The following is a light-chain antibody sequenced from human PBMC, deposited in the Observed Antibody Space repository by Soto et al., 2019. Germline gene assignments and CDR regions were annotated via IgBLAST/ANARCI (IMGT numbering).Light chain of an antibody. J-gene: IGLJ1*01. CDR3: SSYTSGSTRV. Sequence: QSALTQPASVSGSPGQSITISCTGTSSDVGGYNYVSWYQQHPGKAPKLMIYEVSNRPSGVSNRFSGSKSGNTASLTISGLQAEDEADYYCSSYTSGSTRVFGNGTKVTVL. V-gene: IGLV2-14*01. CDR1: SSDVGGYNY. CDR2: EVS.